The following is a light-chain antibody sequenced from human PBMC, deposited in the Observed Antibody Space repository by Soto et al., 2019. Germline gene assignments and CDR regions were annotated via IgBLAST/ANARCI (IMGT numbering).Light chain of an antibody. CDR2: EVS. V-gene: IGLV2-18*02. Sequence: QSALTQPPSVSGSPGQSVTISCTGTSSDIGYHNRVSWYQQPPGTAPKLMIYEVSTRYSGVPDRFSGSKSGNTASLTISGLQAEDEADYYCSSFASSATLVFGGGTKMTDL. CDR3: SSFASSATLV. J-gene: IGLJ3*02. CDR1: SSDIGYHNR.